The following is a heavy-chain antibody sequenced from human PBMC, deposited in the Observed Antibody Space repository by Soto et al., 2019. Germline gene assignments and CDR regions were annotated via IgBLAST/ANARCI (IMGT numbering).Heavy chain of an antibody. CDR3: ARVLGIAVAKSNYMDV. CDR2: ISSRSSDI. J-gene: IGHJ6*03. V-gene: IGHV3-21*01. CDR1: GFTFSAYG. D-gene: IGHD2-2*03. Sequence: EVQLVESGGGLVKPGGSLRLSCTASGFTFSAYGMNWVRQAPGKGLEWVSFISSRSSDIYHADSVKGRFTISRDNAKNSLFLQIDSLRAEDTAVYYCARVLGIAVAKSNYMDVWGKETTVTVSS.